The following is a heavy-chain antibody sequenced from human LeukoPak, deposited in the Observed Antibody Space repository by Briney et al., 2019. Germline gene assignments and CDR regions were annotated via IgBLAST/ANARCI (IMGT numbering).Heavy chain of an antibody. CDR3: AKTQIAYNWNYEYYFDY. J-gene: IGHJ4*02. V-gene: IGHV4-31*03. CDR2: IYYSGST. D-gene: IGHD1-7*01. CDR1: GGSISSGGYY. Sequence: PSEILSLTCTVSGGSISSGGYYWSWIRQHPGKGLEWIGYIYYSGSTYYNPSLKSRVTISVDTSKNQFSLKLSSVTAADTAVYYCAKTQIAYNWNYEYYFDYWGQGTLVTVSS.